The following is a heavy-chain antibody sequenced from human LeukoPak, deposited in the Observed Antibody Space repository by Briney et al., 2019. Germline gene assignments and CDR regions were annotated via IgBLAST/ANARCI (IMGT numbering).Heavy chain of an antibody. J-gene: IGHJ3*02. CDR3: AKEEQWLVLSGDDAFDI. V-gene: IGHV3-30*18. D-gene: IGHD6-19*01. CDR1: GFTFSSYG. Sequence: GGSLRLSCAASGFTFSSYGMHWVRQAPGKGLEWVAVISYDGSNKCYADSVKGRFTISRDNSKNTLYLQMNSLRAEDTAVYYCAKEEQWLVLSGDDAFDIWGQGTMVTVSS. CDR2: ISYDGSNK.